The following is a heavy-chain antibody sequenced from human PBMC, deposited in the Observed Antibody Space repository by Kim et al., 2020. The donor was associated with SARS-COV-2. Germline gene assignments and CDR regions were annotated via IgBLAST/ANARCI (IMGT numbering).Heavy chain of an antibody. Sequence: FQGRVTITADKSTSTAYMELSSLRSEDTAVYYCAREARILDYYDSSGYSHWGQGTLVTVSS. D-gene: IGHD3-22*01. CDR3: AREARILDYYDSSGYSH. J-gene: IGHJ4*02. V-gene: IGHV1-69*04.